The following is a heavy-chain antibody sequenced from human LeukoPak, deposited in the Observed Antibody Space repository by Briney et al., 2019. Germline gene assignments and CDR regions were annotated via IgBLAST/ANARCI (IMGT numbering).Heavy chain of an antibody. D-gene: IGHD1-14*01. CDR1: GYTFTSYD. Sequence: ASVKVSCKASGYTFTSYDINWVRLAPGHGLEWMGWMNAYTDNGDTRHTQKGQGRVTMTANTPTGTFYMELRSLSDKATDVYFCARLWQYSMTPHRSRLHCCGRGTLVVVSS. CDR2: MNAYTDNGDT. CDR3: ARLWQYSMTPHRSRLHC. J-gene: IGHJ4*02. V-gene: IGHV1-8*01.